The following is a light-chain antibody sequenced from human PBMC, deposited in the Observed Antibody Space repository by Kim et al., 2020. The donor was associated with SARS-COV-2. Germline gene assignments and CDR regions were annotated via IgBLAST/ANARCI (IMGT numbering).Light chain of an antibody. CDR3: QVWDSSSDHRV. J-gene: IGLJ2*01. CDR1: DIGEQS. Sequence: APGKTAMITCGGDDIGEQSVQWYQQRPGQAPVVVMSYNTDRPSGIPERFSGSNSGNTATLTISRVEVGDEADYYCQVWDSSSDHRVFGGGTQLTVL. V-gene: IGLV3-21*04. CDR2: YNT.